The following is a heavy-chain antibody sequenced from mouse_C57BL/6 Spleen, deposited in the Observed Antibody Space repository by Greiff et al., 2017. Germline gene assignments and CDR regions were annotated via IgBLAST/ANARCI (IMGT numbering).Heavy chain of an antibody. CDR2: ISNLAYSI. CDR3: ARHADYGSSPFAY. Sequence: DVQLQESGGGLVQPGGSLKLSCAASGFTFSDYGMAWVRQAPRKGPEWVAFISNLAYSIYYADTVTGRFTISRENAKNTLYLEMSSLRSEDTAMYYCARHADYGSSPFAYWGQGTLVTVSA. CDR1: GFTFSDYG. D-gene: IGHD1-1*01. J-gene: IGHJ3*01. V-gene: IGHV5-15*01.